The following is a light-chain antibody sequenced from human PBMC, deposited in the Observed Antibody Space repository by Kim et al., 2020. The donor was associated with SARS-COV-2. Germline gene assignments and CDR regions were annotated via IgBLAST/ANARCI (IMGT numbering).Light chain of an antibody. CDR1: RDIRNY. CDR3: LYYNNDPPT. CDR2: GAY. V-gene: IGKV1-16*01. J-gene: IGKJ2*01. Sequence: ASWGERVTISGRARRDIRNYLGWIQLRPGKAPRSLILGAYTLKGGVPSRFSGSGSGTDFTLTISSLQPDDYGTYYCLYYNNDPPTFGQGTKVDIK.